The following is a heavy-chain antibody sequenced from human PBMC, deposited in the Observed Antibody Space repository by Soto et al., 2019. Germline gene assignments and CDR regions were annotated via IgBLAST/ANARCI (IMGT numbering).Heavy chain of an antibody. V-gene: IGHV3-23*01. CDR2: IFGSGAPT. Sequence: EVQLLESGGGLVQPGGSLRLSCAASGFTFSHYAMSWVRQAPGKGLQWVSTIFGSGAPTHYAESVKGRFGISRDNSNNMLFLEMNSLKDEDTAVYYCTREASSWGFAFALWGQGTRVAVSS. CDR1: GFTFSHYA. CDR3: TREASSWGFAFAL. D-gene: IGHD3-16*01. J-gene: IGHJ3*01.